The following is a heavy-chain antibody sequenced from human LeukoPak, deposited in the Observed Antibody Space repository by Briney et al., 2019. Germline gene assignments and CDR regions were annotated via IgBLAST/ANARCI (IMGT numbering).Heavy chain of an antibody. CDR1: GFTVSNNY. D-gene: IGHD1-26*01. V-gene: IGHV3-53*05. J-gene: IGHJ6*02. CDR2: INTGGTT. CDR3: ARVGPHTSYAMDV. Sequence: GGSLRLFCAASGFTVSNNYMNWVRQAPGKGLEWVSVINTGGTTQYADSVKGRCTISRDTSKNMLYLQMSSLTTEDTAVYYCARVGPHTSYAMDVWGQGTTVTVSS.